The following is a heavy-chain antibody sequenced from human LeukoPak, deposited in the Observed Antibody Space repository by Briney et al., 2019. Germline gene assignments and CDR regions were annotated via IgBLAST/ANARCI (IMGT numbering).Heavy chain of an antibody. CDR2: IIPILGIA. J-gene: IGHJ4*02. D-gene: IGHD3-3*01. CDR1: GGTFSSYA. CDR3: ARVEGGGFLEWLWDY. Sequence: SVKVSCKASGGTFSSYAISWVRQAPGQGLEWMGRIIPILGIANYAQKFQGRVTITRNTSISTAYMELSSLRSEDTAVYYCARVEGGGFLEWLWDYWGQGTLVTVSS. V-gene: IGHV1-69*04.